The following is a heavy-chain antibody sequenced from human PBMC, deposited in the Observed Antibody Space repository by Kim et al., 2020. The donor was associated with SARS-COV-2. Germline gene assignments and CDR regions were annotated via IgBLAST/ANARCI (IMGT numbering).Heavy chain of an antibody. CDR3: AREHSGSHVI. Sequence: ASVKVSCKTSGYNFTLYAMNWVRQAPGQGLEWMGWINTNTGNPTYAQGFTGRFVFSLDTSVSTAYLQISSLKTEDTAIDYCAREHSGSHVIWGQGTLVTV. D-gene: IGHD1-26*01. CDR1: GYNFTLYA. CDR2: INTNTGNP. J-gene: IGHJ4*02. V-gene: IGHV7-4-1*02.